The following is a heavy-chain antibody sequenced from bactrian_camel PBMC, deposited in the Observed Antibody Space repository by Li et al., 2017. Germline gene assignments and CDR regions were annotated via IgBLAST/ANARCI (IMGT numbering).Heavy chain of an antibody. CDR3: AAECPPQFDEFRSPQH. CDR1: GFISKGCA. J-gene: IGHJ4*01. V-gene: IGHV3S44*01. CDR2: IGGRYNNS. Sequence: VQLVESGGGSVKPGESLRLSCTVPGFISKGCASSWYRQRAGEEREWISSIGGRYNNSSFHHSVKGRFTVSRHNANRTLYLQMNSLRPEDTAVYYCAAECPPQFDEFRSPQHWGQGTQVTVS.